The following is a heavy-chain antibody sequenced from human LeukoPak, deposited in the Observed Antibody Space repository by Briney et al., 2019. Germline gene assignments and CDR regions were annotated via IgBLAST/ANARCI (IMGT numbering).Heavy chain of an antibody. J-gene: IGHJ6*03. D-gene: IGHD4-17*01. CDR2: INWNGAST. Sequence: GRSLRLSCAASGFTFDDYGMSWVRHAPGKGLEWVSGINWNGASTGYAGSVKGRFTISRDNAKNSLYLQMNSLRAEDTALYYCARARTTVTTFNYYYMDVWGKGTTVTVSS. CDR3: ARARTTVTTFNYYYMDV. V-gene: IGHV3-20*04. CDR1: GFTFDDYG.